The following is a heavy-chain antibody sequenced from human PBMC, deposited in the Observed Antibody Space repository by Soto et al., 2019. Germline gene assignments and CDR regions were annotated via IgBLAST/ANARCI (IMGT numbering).Heavy chain of an antibody. V-gene: IGHV4-4*02. CDR3: ARRTWGMDV. J-gene: IGHJ6*02. CDR2: IFHSGNT. D-gene: IGHD2-8*01. CDR1: SGSIDTTNW. Sequence: PSETLSLTCAVSSGSIDTTNWWSWVRQPPGKGLEWIGEIFHSGNTYYNPSLASRVTISVDTSKNQFSLNLRSVTAADTAVYYCARRTWGMDVWGQGTTVTVSS.